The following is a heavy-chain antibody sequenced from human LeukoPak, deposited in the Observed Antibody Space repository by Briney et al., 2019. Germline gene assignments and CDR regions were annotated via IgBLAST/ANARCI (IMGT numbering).Heavy chain of an antibody. J-gene: IGHJ5*02. Sequence: GGSLTLSCAASGFTFSAFAMSWVRQAPGEGLEWVSVITGSGGSTYYADSVKGRFTISRDNSRTTLYLQMNSLRADDTAVYYCAKSPTGYVPDRWGQGTLVTVSP. CDR2: ITGSGGST. D-gene: IGHD3-9*01. CDR1: GFTFSAFA. CDR3: AKSPTGYVPDR. V-gene: IGHV3-23*01.